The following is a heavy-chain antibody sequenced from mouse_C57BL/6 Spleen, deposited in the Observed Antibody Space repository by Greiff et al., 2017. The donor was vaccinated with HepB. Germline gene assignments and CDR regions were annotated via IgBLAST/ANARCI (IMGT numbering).Heavy chain of an antibody. Sequence: QVQLQQPGAELVRPGSSVKLSCKASGYTFTGYWMDWVKQRPGQGLEWIGNIYPSDSETHYNQKFKDKATLTVDKSSSTAYMQLSSLTSEDSAVYYCAREGDYYGSSYVGAMDYWGQGTSVTVSS. V-gene: IGHV1-61*01. D-gene: IGHD1-1*01. CDR3: AREGDYYGSSYVGAMDY. CDR2: IYPSDSET. J-gene: IGHJ4*01. CDR1: GYTFTGYW.